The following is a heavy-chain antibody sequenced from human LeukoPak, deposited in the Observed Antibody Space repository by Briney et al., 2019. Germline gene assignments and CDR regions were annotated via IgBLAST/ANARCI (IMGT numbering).Heavy chain of an antibody. CDR1: GFTFSRYW. Sequence: GGSLRLSCAASGFTFSRYWMHWVRQAPGKGLVWVSRINGDGSGPTYADSVKGRFTISRHNGKNTLYLQMNSLRAEDTAVYYCATRADIAVVPAALMDVWGKGTTVTVSS. J-gene: IGHJ6*04. CDR2: INGDGSGP. V-gene: IGHV3-74*01. D-gene: IGHD2-2*01. CDR3: ATRADIAVVPAALMDV.